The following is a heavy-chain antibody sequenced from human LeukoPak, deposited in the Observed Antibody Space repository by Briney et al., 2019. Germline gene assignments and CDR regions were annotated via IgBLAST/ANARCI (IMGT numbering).Heavy chain of an antibody. J-gene: IGHJ4*02. CDR3: ATDYGDYEPIDY. D-gene: IGHD4-17*01. Sequence: GGSLRLSCTASGVTLSNYAMHWVRRPQGRGLEWVAVISFDGTNKYYGDSVEGRFSVSRDNSKNTLYLQMNSLRPDDTAMYYCATDYGDYEPIDYWGQGTLVTVSS. CDR2: ISFDGTNK. CDR1: GVTLSNYA. V-gene: IGHV3-30*04.